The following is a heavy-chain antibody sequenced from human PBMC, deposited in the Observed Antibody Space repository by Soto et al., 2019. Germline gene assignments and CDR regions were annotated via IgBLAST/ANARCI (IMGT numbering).Heavy chain of an antibody. Sequence: TSETLSLTCTVSGGSISSSSYYWGWIRQPPGKGLEWIGSIYYSGSTYYNPSLKSRVTISVDTSKNQFSMKLSSVTAADTAVYYCARIITIFGVSHLYYYYYGMDVWGQGTTVTVSS. J-gene: IGHJ6*02. CDR1: GGSISSSSYY. CDR3: ARIITIFGVSHLYYYYYGMDV. CDR2: IYYSGST. D-gene: IGHD3-3*01. V-gene: IGHV4-39*01.